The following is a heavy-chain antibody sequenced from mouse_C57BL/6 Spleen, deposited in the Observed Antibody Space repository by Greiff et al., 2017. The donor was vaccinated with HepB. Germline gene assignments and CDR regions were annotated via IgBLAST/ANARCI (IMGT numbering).Heavy chain of an antibody. V-gene: IGHV1-82*01. CDR3: ARWGTTVVARKYAMDY. CDR2: IYPGDGDT. CDR1: GYAFSSSW. J-gene: IGHJ4*01. D-gene: IGHD1-1*01. Sequence: VQLQQSGPELVKPGASVKISCKASGYAFSSSWMNWVKQRPGKGLEWIGRIYPGDGDTNYNGKFKGKATLTADKSSSTAYMQLSSLTSEDSAVYFCARWGTTVVARKYAMDYWGQGTSVTVSS.